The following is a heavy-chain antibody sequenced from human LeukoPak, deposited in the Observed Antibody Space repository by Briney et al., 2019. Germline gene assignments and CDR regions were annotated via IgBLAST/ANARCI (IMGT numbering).Heavy chain of an antibody. J-gene: IGHJ4*02. CDR1: GFTFSSYW. V-gene: IGHV3-74*01. D-gene: IGHD5-24*01. CDR2: INTDGSSA. CDR3: TRQMPAIRYFDF. Sequence: GGSLRLSCAASGFTFSSYWMHWVRQAPGQGLVWVSLINTDGSSATYADSVKGRFTISRDNARNTLYLQMNRLRAEDTAVYYCTRQMPAIRYFDFWGQGTLVTVSS.